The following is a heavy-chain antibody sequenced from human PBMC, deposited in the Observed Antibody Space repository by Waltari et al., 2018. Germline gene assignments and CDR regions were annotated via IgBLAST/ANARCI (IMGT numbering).Heavy chain of an antibody. Sequence: QVQLVQSGAEVKKPGASVKVSCKASGYTFTSYDINWVRQATGQGLEWMGWMNPNRGNTGYAHKFQGRVTMTRNTSISTAYMELSSLRSEDTAVYYCASSDDFWSGYYTRWGQGTLVTVSS. V-gene: IGHV1-8*01. J-gene: IGHJ4*02. CDR3: ASSDDFWSGYYTR. D-gene: IGHD3-3*01. CDR2: MNPNRGNT. CDR1: GYTFTSYD.